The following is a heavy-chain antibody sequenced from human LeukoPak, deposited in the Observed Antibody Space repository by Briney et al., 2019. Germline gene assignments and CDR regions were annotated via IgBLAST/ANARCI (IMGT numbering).Heavy chain of an antibody. Sequence: SETLSLTCTVSGGSISSSSYYWGWIRQPPGKGLEWIGRIYYSGSTYYNPSLKSRVTISVDTSKNQFSLKLSSVTAADTAVYYCARRTWGPSGYFTNSAAFDIWGQGTMVTVSS. CDR2: IYYSGST. V-gene: IGHV4-39*01. J-gene: IGHJ3*02. CDR3: ARRTWGPSGYFTNSAAFDI. D-gene: IGHD2-8*01. CDR1: GGSISSSSYY.